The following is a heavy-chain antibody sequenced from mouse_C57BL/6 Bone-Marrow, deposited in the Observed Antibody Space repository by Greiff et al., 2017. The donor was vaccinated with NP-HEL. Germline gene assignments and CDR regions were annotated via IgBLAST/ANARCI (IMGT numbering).Heavy chain of an antibody. Sequence: EVQLVESGGDLVKPGGSLKLSCAASGFTFSSYGMSWVRQTPDKRLEWVATISSGGSYTYYTDSVKGRFTISRDNAKNTLYLQMSSLKSEDTAMYYCASRQLRSYYAMDYWGQGTSVTVSS. CDR1: GFTFSSYG. CDR3: ASRQLRSYYAMDY. J-gene: IGHJ4*01. D-gene: IGHD3-2*02. CDR2: ISSGGSYT. V-gene: IGHV5-6*01.